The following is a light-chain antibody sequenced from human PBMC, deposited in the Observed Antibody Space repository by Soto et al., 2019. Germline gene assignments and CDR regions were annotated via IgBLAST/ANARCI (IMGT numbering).Light chain of an antibody. CDR3: QQYGSSPFTPT. CDR1: QSVSSSY. Sequence: EIVLTQSPGTLSLSPGERATRSCRASQSVSSSYLAWYQQKPGQAPRLLIYGASSRATGIPDRFSGSGSGTDFTLTISRLEPEDFAVYYCQQYGSSPFTPTFGGGTKVEIK. J-gene: IGKJ4*01. CDR2: GAS. V-gene: IGKV3-20*01.